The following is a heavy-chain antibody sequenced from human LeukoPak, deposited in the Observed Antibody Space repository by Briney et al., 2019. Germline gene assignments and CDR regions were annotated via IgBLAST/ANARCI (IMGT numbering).Heavy chain of an antibody. V-gene: IGHV1-2*02. D-gene: IGHD3-22*01. CDR2: INPDSGGT. CDR1: GYTFTRYY. CDR3: AREGDYYDRSGAFDF. J-gene: IGHJ4*02. Sequence: ASVKVSCKASGYTFTRYYMHWVRQAPGQGGEWMGWINPDSGGTDYAQKFQGRVTMSRDTYISTAYMELSRLRADDTAVYYCAREGDYYDRSGAFDFWGQGTLVTVSS.